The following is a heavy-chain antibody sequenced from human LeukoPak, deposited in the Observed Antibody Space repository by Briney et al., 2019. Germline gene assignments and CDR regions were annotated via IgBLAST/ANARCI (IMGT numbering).Heavy chain of an antibody. J-gene: IGHJ1*01. Sequence: GGSLRLSCAVSSFTFSNAWMSWVRQAPGKGLEWVGRIKSKTDGMTTDYAAPVKGRFTISRDDSKNTLYLQMNSLKTEDTAVYYCTTDAYGTGEFRGKGTMVTVSS. D-gene: IGHD3-10*01. CDR2: IKSKTDGMTT. CDR1: SFTFSNAW. CDR3: TTDAYGTGEF. V-gene: IGHV3-15*01.